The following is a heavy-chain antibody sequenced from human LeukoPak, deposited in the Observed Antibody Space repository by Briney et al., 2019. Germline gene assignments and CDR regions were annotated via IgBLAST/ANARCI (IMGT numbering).Heavy chain of an antibody. CDR3: ARQPLDYYGLDV. J-gene: IGHJ6*02. Sequence: KDGESLKISCQGLGYSFSNYWIVWVRQTPEKGLEWMGRVAPGDSYTNYNPSLQGPVTISAAKSINTAYLQWSTVKASDSAIYYCARQPLDYYGLDVWGQGTTVIVSS. V-gene: IGHV5-10-1*01. CDR2: VAPGDSYT. CDR1: GYSFSNYW.